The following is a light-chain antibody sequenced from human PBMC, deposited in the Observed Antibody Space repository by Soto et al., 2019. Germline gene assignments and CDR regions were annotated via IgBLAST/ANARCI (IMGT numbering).Light chain of an antibody. Sequence: DIQMTQFPSTLSASVGETVTITCRASRSISTHLNWYQQKPGKAPTLLIHAASSLHSGVPSRFSGSGSGADFTLTIGNLQPEDFATYYCQQSHITPPDTFGQGTKLEIK. CDR2: AAS. CDR1: RSISTH. J-gene: IGKJ2*01. CDR3: QQSHITPPDT. V-gene: IGKV1-39*01.